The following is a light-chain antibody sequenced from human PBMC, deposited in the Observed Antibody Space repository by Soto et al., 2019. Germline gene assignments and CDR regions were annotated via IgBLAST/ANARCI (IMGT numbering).Light chain of an antibody. CDR2: DAS. Sequence: EIVLTQSPASLSVSPGERVTLSCRASQSVGRNLAWYHQQPGQAPRLLIYDASSRATGVPARFSGSGSGTEFTLTISRLQSEDFAAYYCQQYSSGPPLTFGGATKVDIK. CDR3: QQYSSGPPLT. J-gene: IGKJ4*01. CDR1: QSVGRN. V-gene: IGKV3-15*01.